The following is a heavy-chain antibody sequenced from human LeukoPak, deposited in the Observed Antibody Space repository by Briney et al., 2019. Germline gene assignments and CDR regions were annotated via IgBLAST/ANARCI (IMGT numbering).Heavy chain of an antibody. J-gene: IGHJ4*02. CDR3: AKEAVITAFDY. V-gene: IGHV3-48*03. Sequence: GGTLRLSCAASGFTFSSYEMNWVRQAPGKGLEWVSHISSSGSTIYYADSVKGRFTISRDNAKNSLYLQMNSLRAEDTAVYYCAKEAVITAFDYWGQGTLVTVSS. D-gene: IGHD3-22*01. CDR2: ISSSGSTI. CDR1: GFTFSSYE.